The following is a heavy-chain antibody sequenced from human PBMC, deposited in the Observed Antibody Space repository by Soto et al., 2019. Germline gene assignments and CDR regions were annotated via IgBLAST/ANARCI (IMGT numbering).Heavy chain of an antibody. CDR3: ARFPSDY. V-gene: IGHV4-34*01. Sequence: SETLSLTCAVYGGSFSGYYWSWIRQPPGKGLEWVGEINHSGSTNYNPSLKSRVTISVDTSKNQFSLKLSSVTAADTAVYYCARFPSDYWGPGTLVTVSS. CDR2: INHSGST. J-gene: IGHJ4*02. CDR1: GGSFSGYY.